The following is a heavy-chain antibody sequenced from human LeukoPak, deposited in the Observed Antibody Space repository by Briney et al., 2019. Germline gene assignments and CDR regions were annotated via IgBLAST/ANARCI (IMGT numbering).Heavy chain of an antibody. CDR1: GGSISESPFY. V-gene: IGHV4-39*07. CDR3: ARVIAAAGTAYHFDY. Sequence: SETLSLTCTVSGGSISESPFYWGWIRQRPGKGLEWIGSIYYSGSTYYNPSLKSRVTISVDTSKNQFSLKLSSVTAADTAVYYCARVIAAAGTAYHFDYWGQGTLVTVSS. J-gene: IGHJ4*02. D-gene: IGHD6-13*01. CDR2: IYYSGST.